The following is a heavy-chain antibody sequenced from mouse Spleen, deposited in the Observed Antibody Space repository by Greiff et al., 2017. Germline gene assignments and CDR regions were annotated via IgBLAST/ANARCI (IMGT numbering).Heavy chain of an antibody. CDR3: ARPYYGNLDY. V-gene: IGHV1-59*01. J-gene: IGHJ4*01. CDR2: IDPSDSYT. D-gene: IGHD2-10*01. Sequence: QVQLQQPGAELVRPGTSVKLSCKASGYTFTSYWMHWVKQRPGQGLEWIGVIDPSDSYTNYNQKFKGKATLTVDTSSSTAYMQLSSLTSEDSAVYYCARPYYGNLDYWGQGTSVTVSS. CDR1: GYTFTSYW.